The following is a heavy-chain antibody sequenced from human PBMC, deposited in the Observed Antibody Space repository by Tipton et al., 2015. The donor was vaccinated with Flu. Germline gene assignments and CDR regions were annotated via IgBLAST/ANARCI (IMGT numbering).Heavy chain of an antibody. CDR3: ARGPSLGMPGSFDY. CDR1: GGSISGGDYY. J-gene: IGHJ4*02. CDR2: MYTRGTS. V-gene: IGHV4-61*02. D-gene: IGHD2-2*01. Sequence: TLSLTCTVSGGSISGGDYYWSWIRQPAGKGLEWLGRMYTRGTSNYNPSLKSRLTISFDTSKNQFSLRLTSVTAADTAVYYCARGPSLGMPGSFDYWGQGILVTASS.